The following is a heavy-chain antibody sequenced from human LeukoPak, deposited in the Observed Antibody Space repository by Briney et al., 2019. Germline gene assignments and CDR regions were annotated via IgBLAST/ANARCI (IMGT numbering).Heavy chain of an antibody. Sequence: GESLKIPCKGSGYSFTSYWIGWVRQMPGKGLEWMGIIYPGDSDTRYSPSFQGQVTISADKSISTAYLQWSSLKASDTAMYYCARVNYYGSGGNYFDYWGQGTLVTVSS. J-gene: IGHJ4*02. CDR1: GYSFTSYW. V-gene: IGHV5-51*01. CDR2: IYPGDSDT. D-gene: IGHD3-10*01. CDR3: ARVNYYGSGGNYFDY.